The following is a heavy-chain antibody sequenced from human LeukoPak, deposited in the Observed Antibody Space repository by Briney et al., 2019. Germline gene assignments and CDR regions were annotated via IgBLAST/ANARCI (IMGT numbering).Heavy chain of an antibody. CDR3: ARRRDSGSLQHFDY. V-gene: IGHV3-11*01. CDR1: GFTVSSNY. J-gene: IGHJ4*02. CDR2: ISSSGSII. Sequence: GGSLRLSCAAYGFTVSSNYMSWIRQAPGKGLEWVSYISSSGSIIYYADSVKGRLTISRDNAKNSLYLQMNNLRAEDTAVYYCARRRDSGSLQHFDYWGQGTLVTVSS. D-gene: IGHD1-26*01.